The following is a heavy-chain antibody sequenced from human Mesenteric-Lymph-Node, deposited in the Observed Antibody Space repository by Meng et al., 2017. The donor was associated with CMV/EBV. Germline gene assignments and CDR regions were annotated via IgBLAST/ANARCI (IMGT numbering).Heavy chain of an antibody. CDR1: GFTFISYA. D-gene: IGHD3-22*01. CDR3: ARSAHSGYYYDCSGYRRRRTADFDFDY. J-gene: IGHJ4*02. V-gene: IGHV3-30-3*01. Sequence: GGSLRLSCAASGFTFISYAMHWVRQAPGKGLEWVAVISYDVSNKYYADSVKGRFTISRDNSKNTLYLQMNSLRAEDTAVYYCARSAHSGYYYDCSGYRRRRTADFDFDYWGQGTLVTVSS. CDR2: ISYDVSNK.